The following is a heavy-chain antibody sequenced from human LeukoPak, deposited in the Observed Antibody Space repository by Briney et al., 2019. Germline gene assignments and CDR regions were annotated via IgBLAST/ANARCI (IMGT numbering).Heavy chain of an antibody. J-gene: IGHJ4*02. V-gene: IGHV4-38-2*02. CDR3: AREGKTVAGTSDY. CDR2: IYHSGST. CDR1: GYSISSGYY. D-gene: IGHD6-19*01. Sequence: SETLSLTCAVSGYSISSGYYWGWIRQPPGKGLEWIGSIYHSGSTYYNPSLKSRVTISVDTSKNQFSLKPSSVTAADTAVYYCAREGKTVAGTSDYWGQGTLVTVSS.